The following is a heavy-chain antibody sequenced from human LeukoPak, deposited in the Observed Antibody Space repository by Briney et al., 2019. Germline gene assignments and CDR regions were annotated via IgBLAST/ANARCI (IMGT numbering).Heavy chain of an antibody. CDR1: GYTFTGCY. CDR3: ARVVVAAKGFDP. J-gene: IGHJ5*02. D-gene: IGHD2-15*01. V-gene: IGHV1-2*02. CDR2: INPNSGGT. Sequence: GASVKVSCKASGYTFTGCYMHWVRQAPGQGLEWMGWINPNSGGTNYAQKFQGRVTMTRDTSISTAYMELSRLRSDDTAVYYCARVVVAAKGFDPWGQGTLVTVSS.